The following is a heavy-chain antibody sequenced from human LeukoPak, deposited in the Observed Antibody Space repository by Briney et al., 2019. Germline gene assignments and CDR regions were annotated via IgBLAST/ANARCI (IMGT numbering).Heavy chain of an antibody. CDR2: ISYDGSNK. V-gene: IGHV3-30*03. Sequence: GGSLRLSCAASGFTFSSYGMHWVRQAPGKGLEWVAVISYDGSNKYYADSVKGRFTISRDNSKNTLYLQMNSLRAEDTAVYYCARAPNVLLWFGELFFDYWGQGTLVTVSS. CDR3: ARAPNVLLWFGELFFDY. J-gene: IGHJ4*02. D-gene: IGHD3-10*01. CDR1: GFTFSSYG.